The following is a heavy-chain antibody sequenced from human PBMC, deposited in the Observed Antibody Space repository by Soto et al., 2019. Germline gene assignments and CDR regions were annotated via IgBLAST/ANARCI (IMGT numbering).Heavy chain of an antibody. V-gene: IGHV1-58*01. J-gene: IGHJ4*02. CDR3: AADLDYDILTGYPS. CDR1: GFTFTSSA. D-gene: IGHD3-9*01. CDR2: IVVGSGNT. Sequence: SVKVSCKASGFTFTSSAVQWVRQARGQRLEWIGWIVVGSGNTNYAQKFQERVTITRDMSTSTAYMELSSLRSKDTAVYYCAADLDYDILTGYPSWGQGTLVTVSS.